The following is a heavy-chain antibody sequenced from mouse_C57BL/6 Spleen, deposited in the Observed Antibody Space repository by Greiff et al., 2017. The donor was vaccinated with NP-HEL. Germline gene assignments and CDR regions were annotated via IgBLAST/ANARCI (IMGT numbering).Heavy chain of an antibody. Sequence: VQLQQSGPGLVKPSQSLSLTCSVTGYSITSGYYWNWIRQFPGNELEWMGYISYDGSNNYNPSLKNRISITRDTSKNQFFLKLNSVTTEDTATYYCARDGYDDYYAMDYWGQGTSVTVSS. D-gene: IGHD2-2*01. CDR1: GYSITSGYY. CDR2: ISYDGSN. V-gene: IGHV3-6*01. J-gene: IGHJ4*01. CDR3: ARDGYDDYYAMDY.